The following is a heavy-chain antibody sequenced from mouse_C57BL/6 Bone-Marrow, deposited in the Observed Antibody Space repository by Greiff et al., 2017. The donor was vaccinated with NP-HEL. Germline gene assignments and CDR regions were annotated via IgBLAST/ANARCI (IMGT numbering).Heavy chain of an antibody. Sequence: DVMLVESGGGLVQPGGSLSLSCAASGFTFTDYYMSWVRQPPGKALEWLGFIRNKANGYTTEYSASVKGRFTISRDNSQSILYLQMNALRAEDSATYYCARANWDGFAYWGQGTLVTVSA. CDR3: ARANWDGFAY. CDR1: GFTFTDYY. CDR2: IRNKANGYTT. V-gene: IGHV7-3*01. D-gene: IGHD4-1*01. J-gene: IGHJ3*01.